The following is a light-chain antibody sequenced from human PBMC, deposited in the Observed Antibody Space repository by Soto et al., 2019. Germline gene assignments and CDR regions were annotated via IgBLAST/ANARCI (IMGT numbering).Light chain of an antibody. CDR3: SSYAGTNTRYL. CDR2: EVS. J-gene: IGLJ1*01. CDR1: NSDVGSYNF. Sequence: QSALTQPPSASGSPGQSVTISCTGANSDVGSYNFVSWYQQHPGRAPKLLIYEVSKRPSGVPDRFSGSKSGNTASLTVSGLQAEDEADYYCSSYAGTNTRYLFGSGTK. V-gene: IGLV2-8*01.